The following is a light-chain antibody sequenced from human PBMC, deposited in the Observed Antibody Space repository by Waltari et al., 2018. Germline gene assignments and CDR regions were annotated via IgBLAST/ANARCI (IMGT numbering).Light chain of an antibody. CDR1: ISNIRSTT. CDR2: SNN. Sequence: QSVLTQPPSASGTPGQRVPLSCSGSISNIRSTTVTWYQPLPGTAPNLLIYSNNQRPSGVPDRFSGSKSGTSAYLAISGLQSEDEADYYCAAWDDSLNGWVFGGGTKLTVL. J-gene: IGLJ3*02. CDR3: AAWDDSLNGWV. V-gene: IGLV1-44*01.